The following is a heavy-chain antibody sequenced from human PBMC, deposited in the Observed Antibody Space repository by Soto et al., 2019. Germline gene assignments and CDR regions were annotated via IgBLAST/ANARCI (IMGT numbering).Heavy chain of an antibody. V-gene: IGHV4-34*01. D-gene: IGHD2-15*01. CDR2: INHSGST. J-gene: IGHJ6*02. Sequence: SETLSLTCAVYGGSFSCYYWSWIRQPPGKGLEWIGEINHSGSTNYNPSLKSRVTISVDTSKNQFSLKLSSVTAADTAVYYCARGGWLRSRGMVVAATRHYYYGMDVWGQGTTVTVSS. CDR3: ARGGWLRSRGMVVAATRHYYYGMDV. CDR1: GGSFSCYY.